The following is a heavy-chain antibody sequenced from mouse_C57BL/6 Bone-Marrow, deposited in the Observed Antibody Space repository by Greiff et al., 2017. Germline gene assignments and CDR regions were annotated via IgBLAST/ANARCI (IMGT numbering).Heavy chain of an antibody. Sequence: EVQLVESGGGLVKPGGSLKLSCAASGFTFSSYAMSWVRPTPEKRLEWVATISDGGSYTYYPDNVKGRFTISRDNAKNNLYLQMSHLKSEDTAMYYCARDPYDYDDYYYAMDYWGQGTSVTVSS. V-gene: IGHV5-4*01. CDR1: GFTFSSYA. D-gene: IGHD2-4*01. CDR2: ISDGGSYT. CDR3: ARDPYDYDDYYYAMDY. J-gene: IGHJ4*01.